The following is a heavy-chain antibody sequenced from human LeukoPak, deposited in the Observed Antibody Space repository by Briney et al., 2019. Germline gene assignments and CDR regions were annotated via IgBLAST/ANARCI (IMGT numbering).Heavy chain of an antibody. CDR3: ARGRSGAVAATSGF. V-gene: IGHV1-8*01. CDR2: MNPNSGNT. D-gene: IGHD2-15*01. Sequence: PKASVKVSCKASGYTFTSYDINWVRQATGQGLEWMGWMNPNSGNTGYAQKFQGRVTMTRNTSISTAYMELSNLRSEDTAVYYCARGRSGAVAATSGFWGQGTLVTVSS. J-gene: IGHJ4*02. CDR1: GYTFTSYD.